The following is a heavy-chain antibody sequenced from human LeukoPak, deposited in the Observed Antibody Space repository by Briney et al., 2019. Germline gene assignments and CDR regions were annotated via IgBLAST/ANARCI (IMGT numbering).Heavy chain of an antibody. CDR3: ASGFRITVTGTSSIPYFDY. CDR1: GYSFTAYY. D-gene: IGHD4-11*01. J-gene: IGHJ4*02. Sequence: ASVKVSCKASGYSFTAYYVHWVRQAPGQGLEWMGWINPNSGDTNSAQKFQGRITMTRDTSISTAYMELSRLRSDDTAVYYCASGFRITVTGTSSIPYFDYWGRGILVTVSS. CDR2: INPNSGDT. V-gene: IGHV1-2*02.